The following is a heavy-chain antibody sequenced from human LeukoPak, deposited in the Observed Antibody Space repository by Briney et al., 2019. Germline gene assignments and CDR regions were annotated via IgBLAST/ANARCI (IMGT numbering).Heavy chain of an antibody. CDR3: AKAGAADPITIFGVGDAFDI. J-gene: IGHJ3*02. CDR2: ISDRGDTT. Sequence: PGGSLRLSCAASGFTFRNYALTWVRQAPGKGLEWVSSISDRGDTTYYADSVKGRFTISRDNSKNTLYLQMNSLRAEDTAVYYCAKAGAADPITIFGVGDAFDIWGQGTMVTVSS. D-gene: IGHD3-3*01. CDR1: GFTFRNYA. V-gene: IGHV3-23*01.